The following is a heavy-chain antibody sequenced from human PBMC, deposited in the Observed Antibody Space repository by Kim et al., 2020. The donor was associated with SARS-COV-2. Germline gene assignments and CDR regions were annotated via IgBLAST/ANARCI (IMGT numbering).Heavy chain of an antibody. CDR1: GGSIGNYY. D-gene: IGHD1-26*01. CDR3: GRGGIVGSTGGAFDI. V-gene: IGHV4-59*01. Sequence: SETLSLTCTVSGGSIGNYYWSWIRQPPGKGMEWIGCIYNTGSTSRNPSLKSRGTISVDTSKNQFSLKLSPVTAADTAVYYCGRGGIVGSTGGAFDIWGQG. J-gene: IGHJ3*02. CDR2: IYNTGST.